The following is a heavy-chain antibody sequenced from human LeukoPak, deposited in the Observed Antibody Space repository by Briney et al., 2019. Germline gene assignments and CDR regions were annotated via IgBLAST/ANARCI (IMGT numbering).Heavy chain of an antibody. J-gene: IGHJ4*02. CDR2: ISYDGSNK. D-gene: IGHD3-22*01. CDR1: RFTFSSYA. CDR3: ASGYYYDSSGYFWV. V-gene: IGHV3-30*04. Sequence: GGSLRLSCAASRFTFSSYAMHWVRQAPGKGLEWVAVISYDGSNKYYADSVKGRFTISRDNSKNTLYLQVNSLRAEDTAVYYCASGYYYDSSGYFWVWGQGTLVTVSS.